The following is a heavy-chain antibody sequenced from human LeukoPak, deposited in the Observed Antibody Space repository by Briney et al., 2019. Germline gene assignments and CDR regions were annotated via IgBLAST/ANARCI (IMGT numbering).Heavy chain of an antibody. D-gene: IGHD1-26*01. CDR1: GYTFTGYY. V-gene: IGHV1-8*02. CDR3: ARVGVVWELVR. Sequence: ASVKVSCKASGYTFTGYYMHWVRQATGQGLEWMGWMNPNSGNTGFAQKFQGRVTMTRNTSISTAYMELNSLTSEDTAVYYCARVGVVWELVRWGQGTLVTVSS. J-gene: IGHJ4*02. CDR2: MNPNSGNT.